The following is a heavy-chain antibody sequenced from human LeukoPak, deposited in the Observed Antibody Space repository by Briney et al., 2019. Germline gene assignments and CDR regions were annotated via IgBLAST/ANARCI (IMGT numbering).Heavy chain of an antibody. V-gene: IGHV4-31*03. CDR1: GGSISSGGYY. CDR3: ARVRSVDYDSSGYYSRPEEGFDY. J-gene: IGHJ4*02. D-gene: IGHD3-22*01. CDR2: IYYSGST. Sequence: PSETLSLTCTVSGGSISSGGYYWSWIRQHPGQGLEWIGYIYYSGSTYYNPSLKSRVTISVDTSKNQFSLKLSSVTAADTAVYYCARVRSVDYDSSGYYSRPEEGFDYWGQGTLVTVSS.